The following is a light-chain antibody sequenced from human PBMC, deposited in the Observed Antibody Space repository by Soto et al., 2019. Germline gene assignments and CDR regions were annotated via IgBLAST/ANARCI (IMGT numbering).Light chain of an antibody. J-gene: IGKJ5*01. V-gene: IGKV4-1*01. Sequence: DIVMTQTPDSLAVSLDERGTINCKSSQSVLYSYNNKNYLAWDRQKPGRPPKLLIYWASTREAGVPDRFSGSGSGTDFTLTVSSLQAEDVAVHYCQQYYSTPITCGQGTRLE. CDR1: QSVLYSYNNKNY. CDR2: WAS. CDR3: QQYYSTPIT.